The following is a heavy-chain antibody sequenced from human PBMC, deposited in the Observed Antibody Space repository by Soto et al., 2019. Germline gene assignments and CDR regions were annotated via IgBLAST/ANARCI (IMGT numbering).Heavy chain of an antibody. V-gene: IGHV1-2*02. CDR3: ARGELTLIEVREV. CDR2: INPRNGDK. D-gene: IGHD3-16*01. J-gene: IGHJ6*02. CDR1: GYTFVDHY. Sequence: VASVKVSCKTSGYTFVDHYLYWVRQAPGQGLEWMGWINPRNGDKKYAQKLQGRVTMTRDTTITTTYMDLSALTSDDTAVYYCARGELTLIEVREVWG.